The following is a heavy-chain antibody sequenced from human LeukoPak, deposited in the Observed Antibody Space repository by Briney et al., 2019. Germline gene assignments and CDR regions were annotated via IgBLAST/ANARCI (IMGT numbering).Heavy chain of an antibody. Sequence: ASVKVSFKASGYTFTDYHMHWVRQAPGQGLEWMGWINPNSGATNYAQKFQGRVTMTRDTSISTAYMELSRLRSDDTAVYYCARAHLIAAAGYNWFDPWGQGTLVTVSS. CDR3: ARAHLIAAAGYNWFDP. J-gene: IGHJ5*02. CDR1: GYTFTDYH. V-gene: IGHV1-2*02. CDR2: INPNSGAT. D-gene: IGHD6-13*01.